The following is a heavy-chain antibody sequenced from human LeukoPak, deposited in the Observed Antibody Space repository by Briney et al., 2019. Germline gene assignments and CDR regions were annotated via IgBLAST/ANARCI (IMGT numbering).Heavy chain of an antibody. J-gene: IGHJ3*02. CDR2: IYYRGST. CDR1: GGSISSYY. CDR3: ARVDSSSSEAFDI. V-gene: IGHV4-59*01. D-gene: IGHD6-6*01. Sequence: SETLSLTCTVSGGSISSYYWSWIRQPPGKGLEWIGYIYYRGSTNYNPSLKSRVTISVDTSKNHFSLKLSSVTVADTAVYYCARVDSSSSEAFDIWGQGTMVTVSS.